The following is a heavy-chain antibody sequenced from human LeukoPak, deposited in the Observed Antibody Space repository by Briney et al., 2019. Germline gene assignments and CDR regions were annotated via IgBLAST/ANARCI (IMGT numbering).Heavy chain of an antibody. J-gene: IGHJ6*02. V-gene: IGHV3-43*01. CDR1: GFTFDDYT. Sequence: GGSLRLSCAASGFTFDDYTMHWVRQAPGKGLEWVSLISWDGGSTYYADSVKGRFTISRDNSKNSLYLQMNSLRTEDTALYYCAKAVKADFWSGYNGMDVWGQGTTVTVSS. CDR2: ISWDGGST. CDR3: AKAVKADFWSGYNGMDV. D-gene: IGHD3-3*01.